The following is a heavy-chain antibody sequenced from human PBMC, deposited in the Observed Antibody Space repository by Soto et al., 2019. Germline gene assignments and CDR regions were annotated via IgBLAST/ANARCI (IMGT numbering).Heavy chain of an antibody. Sequence: QVQLVQSGAEVKKPGASVKVSCKASGYTFTSYGISWVRQAPGQGLEWMGWISAYNGNTNYAQKLQGRVTMTTDTSTSTAYMELRSLSSDDTAVYYCARGYDFWSGYYTDPDYYYYYGMDVWGQGTTVTVSS. CDR1: GYTFTSYG. CDR3: ARGYDFWSGYYTDPDYYYYYGMDV. CDR2: ISAYNGNT. D-gene: IGHD3-3*01. J-gene: IGHJ6*02. V-gene: IGHV1-18*04.